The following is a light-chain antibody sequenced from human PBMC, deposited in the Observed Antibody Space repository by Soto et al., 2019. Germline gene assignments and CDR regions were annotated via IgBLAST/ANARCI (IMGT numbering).Light chain of an antibody. J-gene: IGKJ4*01. CDR3: QQTYKTPLT. CDR1: QTISNY. CDR2: AAS. V-gene: IGKV1-39*01. Sequence: DIQMTQSPSSLSASVGDRVTITCRASQTISNYVNWYQQEPGEAPKLLIHAASSLQGGVPSRFRGSGSGTDFTLTISSLQPEDFATYYCQQTYKTPLTFGGGTKVEI.